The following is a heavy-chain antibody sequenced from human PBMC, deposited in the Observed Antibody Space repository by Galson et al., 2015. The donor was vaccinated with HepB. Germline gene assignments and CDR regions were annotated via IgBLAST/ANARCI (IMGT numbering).Heavy chain of an antibody. CDR3: AKDGIMVANNPYHFHY. CDR2: ITSSGGNR. J-gene: IGHJ4*02. V-gene: IGHV3-23*01. CDR1: GFSFTRYA. D-gene: IGHD2-15*01. Sequence: SLRLSCAASGFSFTRYAMTWVRQAPGKGLEWVSSITSSGGNRYYPDSWQGRFTVPRDNSKNTLLLQLNSLRAEDTAMYFCAKDGIMVANNPYHFHYWGQGTLVTVSS.